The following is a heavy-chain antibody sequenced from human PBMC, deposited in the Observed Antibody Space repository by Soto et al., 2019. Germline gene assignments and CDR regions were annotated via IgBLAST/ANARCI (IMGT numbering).Heavy chain of an antibody. CDR1: GFTFSSHG. J-gene: IGHJ4*02. CDR3: ARWGPDKVLDY. V-gene: IGHV3-33*01. D-gene: IGHD3-16*01. CDR2: IWYDGSNK. Sequence: QVQLVESGGGVVQPGRSLRVSCAASGFTFSSHGMHWVRQAPGKGLEWVAVIWYDGSNKYYGGSVKGRFIISRDNSKNTVDLQMNSLRAEDTAIYYCARWGPDKVLDYWGQGTLVTVSS.